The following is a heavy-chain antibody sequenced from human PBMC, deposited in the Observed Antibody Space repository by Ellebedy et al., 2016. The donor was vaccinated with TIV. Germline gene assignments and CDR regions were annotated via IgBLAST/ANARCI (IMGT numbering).Heavy chain of an antibody. J-gene: IGHJ4*02. CDR2: IIPVFGTA. Sequence: AASVKVSCKASGDTFGSYAISWVRQAPEQGLEWMGGIIPVFGTANYAEQFQGRVTITADESASTAYMELSSLRSEDTAVYYCATLQVDAVMLLDYWGQGTLVTVSS. D-gene: IGHD3-16*01. V-gene: IGHV1-69*13. CDR3: ATLQVDAVMLLDY. CDR1: GDTFGSYA.